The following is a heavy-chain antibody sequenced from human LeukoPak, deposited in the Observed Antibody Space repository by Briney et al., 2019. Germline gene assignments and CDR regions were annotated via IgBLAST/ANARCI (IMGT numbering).Heavy chain of an antibody. CDR3: AKDLERLSVDTAMVFVF. CDR1: GFTFSSYG. CDR2: IRYDGSNK. V-gene: IGHV3-30*02. Sequence: GESLKISCAASGFTFSSYGMHWVRQAPGKGLEWVAFIRYDGSNKYYADSVKGRFTISRDNSKNTLYLQMNSLRAEDTAVYYCAKDLERLSVDTAMVFVFWGQGTLVTVSS. J-gene: IGHJ4*02. D-gene: IGHD5-18*01.